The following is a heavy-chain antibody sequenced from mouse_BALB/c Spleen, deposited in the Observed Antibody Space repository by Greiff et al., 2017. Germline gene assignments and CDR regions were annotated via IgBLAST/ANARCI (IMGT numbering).Heavy chain of an antibody. V-gene: IGHV2-6-4*01. CDR3: AEGEDYRYGAWFAY. CDR2: IWGGGST. CDR1: GFSLSRYS. J-gene: IGHJ3*01. D-gene: IGHD2-14*01. Sequence: VQGVESGPGLVAPSQSLSITCTVSGFSLSRYSVHWVRQPPGKGLEWLGMIWGGGSTDYNSALNSRLSISKDNSKSQVFLKMNSLQTDDTAMYYCAEGEDYRYGAWFAYWGQGTLVTVSA.